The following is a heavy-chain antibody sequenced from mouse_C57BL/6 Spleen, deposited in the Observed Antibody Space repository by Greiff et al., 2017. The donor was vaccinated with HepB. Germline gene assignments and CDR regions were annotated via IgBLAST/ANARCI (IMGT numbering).Heavy chain of an antibody. J-gene: IGHJ4*01. CDR1: GYSITSGYY. CDR3: ARDNYGSSYGYAMDY. V-gene: IGHV3-6*01. Sequence: VQLQQSGPGLVKPSQSLSLTCSVTGYSITSGYYWNWIRQFPGNKLEWMGYISYDGSNNYNPSLKNRISITRDTSKNQFFLKLNSVTTEDTATYYCARDNYGSSYGYAMDYWGQGTSVTVSS. CDR2: ISYDGSN. D-gene: IGHD1-1*01.